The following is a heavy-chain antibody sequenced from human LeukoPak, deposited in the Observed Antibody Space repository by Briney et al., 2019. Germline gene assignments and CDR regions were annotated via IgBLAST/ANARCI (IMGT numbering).Heavy chain of an antibody. J-gene: IGHJ6*02. CDR3: ARGRVYYYGMDV. V-gene: IGHV6-1*01. CDR1: GDSVPSSSGA. Sequence: SQTLSLTCAISGDSVPSSSGAWNWIRQSPSRGLEWLGRTFYMSKWYNDYAVSVKSRITINPDTSKNQFSLQLMSVTPEDTAIYYCARGRVYYYGMDVWGQGTTVTVSS. CDR2: TFYMSKWYN.